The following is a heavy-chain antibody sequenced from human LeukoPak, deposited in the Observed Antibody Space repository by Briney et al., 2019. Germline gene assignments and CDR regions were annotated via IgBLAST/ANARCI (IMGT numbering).Heavy chain of an antibody. D-gene: IGHD1-26*01. CDR3: ARSIVGATLSTYFDY. CDR2: IKQDGSEK. V-gene: IGHV3-7*01. CDR1: GFTFSSHW. J-gene: IGHJ4*02. Sequence: PGGSLRLSCAASGFTFSSHWMSWVRQAPGKGLEWVANIKQDGSEKYYVDSVKGRFTISRDNAKNSLYLQMNSLRAEDTAVYYCARSIVGATLSTYFDYWGQGTLVTVSS.